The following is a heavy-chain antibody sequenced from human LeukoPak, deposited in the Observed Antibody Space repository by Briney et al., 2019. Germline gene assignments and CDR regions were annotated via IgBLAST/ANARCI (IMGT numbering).Heavy chain of an antibody. CDR1: GGSISSSTYY. J-gene: IGHJ4*02. Sequence: PSETLSLTCTVSGGSISSSTYYWRWIRQPPGKGLAWIGSISYTRITYYNPSLNSRVTISTDTSKNQFSLKLSSVTTADTAVYFCARVKAVVTPWVFDYWGQGSLVTVSS. V-gene: IGHV4-39*07. CDR3: ARVKAVVTPWVFDY. CDR2: ISYTRIT. D-gene: IGHD4-23*01.